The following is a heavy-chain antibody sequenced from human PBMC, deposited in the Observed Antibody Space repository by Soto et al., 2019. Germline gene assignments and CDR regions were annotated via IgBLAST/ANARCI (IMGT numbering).Heavy chain of an antibody. CDR1: GGTFSSYA. CDR2: IIPIFGTA. CDR3: AREFRTLGLYYYYYGMDV. V-gene: IGHV1-69*13. D-gene: IGHD1-26*01. Sequence: SVKVSCKASGGTFSSYAISWVRQAPGQGLEWMGGIIPIFGTANYAQKFQGRVTITADESTSTAYMELGSLRSEDTAVYYCAREFRTLGLYYYYYGMDVWGQGTTVTVSS. J-gene: IGHJ6*02.